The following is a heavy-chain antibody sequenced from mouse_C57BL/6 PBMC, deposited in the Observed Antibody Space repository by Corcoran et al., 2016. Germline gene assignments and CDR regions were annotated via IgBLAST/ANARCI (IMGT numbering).Heavy chain of an antibody. CDR1: GYTFTDYY. J-gene: IGHJ4*01. CDR3: ARGTTGY. V-gene: IGHV1-26*01. CDR2: INPNNGGT. Sequence: EVQLQQSGPELVKPGASVKISCKASGYTFTDYYMNWVKQSHGQSLEWIGDINPNNGGTSYNQKFKGKATFTVDKSSSTAYMELRSLTSEDSAVYYCARGTTGYWGQGTSVTVSS.